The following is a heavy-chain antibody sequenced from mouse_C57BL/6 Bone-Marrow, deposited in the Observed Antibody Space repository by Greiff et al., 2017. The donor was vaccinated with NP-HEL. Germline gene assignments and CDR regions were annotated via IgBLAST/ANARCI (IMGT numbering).Heavy chain of an antibody. V-gene: IGHV5-17*01. D-gene: IGHD4-1*01. J-gene: IGHJ3*01. Sequence: DVKLVESGGGLVKPGGSLKLSCAASGFTFSDYGMHWVRQAPEKGLEWVAYISSGSSTIYYADTVKGRFTISRDNAKNTLFLQMTSLRSEDTAMYYCARAKLGQIAYWGQGTLVTVSA. CDR2: ISSGSSTI. CDR1: GFTFSDYG. CDR3: ARAKLGQIAY.